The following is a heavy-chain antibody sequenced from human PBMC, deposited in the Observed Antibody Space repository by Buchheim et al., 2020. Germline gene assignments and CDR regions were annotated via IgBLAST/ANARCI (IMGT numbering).Heavy chain of an antibody. V-gene: IGHV1-69*01. Sequence: QVQLVQSGAEVKKPGSSVKVSCKASGGTFSSYAISWVRQAPGQGLEWMGGIIPIFGTANYAQTFQGRVTITADESTSTAYMELSSLRSEDTAVYYCARDGGDYGDYDPIGYYYYYGMDVWGQGTT. CDR3: ARDGGDYGDYDPIGYYYYYGMDV. D-gene: IGHD4-17*01. CDR1: GGTFSSYA. J-gene: IGHJ6*02. CDR2: IIPIFGTA.